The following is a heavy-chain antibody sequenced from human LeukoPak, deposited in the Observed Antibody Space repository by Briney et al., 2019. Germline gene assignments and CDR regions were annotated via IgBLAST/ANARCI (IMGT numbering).Heavy chain of an antibody. D-gene: IGHD3-16*01. CDR1: GFNFRNYW. V-gene: IGHV3-74*01. Sequence: GGSLRLSCAASGFNFRNYWMYWVRQAPGKGLVWVSRINSDGSRTTYADSVKGRFTISRDNAKNTLNLQMNTLRAEDTAVYYCARDLDQSGLNSYGGVLDYWGQGILVTVSS. CDR2: INSDGSRT. CDR3: ARDLDQSGLNSYGGVLDY. J-gene: IGHJ4*02.